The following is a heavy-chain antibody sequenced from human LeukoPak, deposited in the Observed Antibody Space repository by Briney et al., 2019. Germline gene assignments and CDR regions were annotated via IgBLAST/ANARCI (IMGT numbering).Heavy chain of an antibody. J-gene: IGHJ3*02. V-gene: IGHV4-31*03. D-gene: IGHD6-13*01. CDR1: GGSISSGNYY. Sequence: SETLSLTCTVSGGSISSGNYYWSWIRQHPGKGLEWIGYIHYSGSTDYNPSLKNRVNISVDTSKNQFSLKLSSVTAADTAVYYCASGPKPIAAAGTGAFDIWGQGTMVTVSS. CDR2: IHYSGST. CDR3: ASGPKPIAAAGTGAFDI.